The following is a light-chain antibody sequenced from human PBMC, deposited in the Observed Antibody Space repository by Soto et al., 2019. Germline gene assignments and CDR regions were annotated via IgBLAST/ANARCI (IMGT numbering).Light chain of an antibody. J-gene: IGKJ5*01. CDR3: QQDKSFPLT. V-gene: IGKV1-12*01. CDR2: AAS. CDR1: QSIGNW. Sequence: DIQMTQSPSSVSASGGDRVTITCRASQSIGNWLAWYQQKPGKAPKLLIYAASTLQGGVPSRFSGSGSGTDFTLTISSLQPDDFATYYCQQDKSFPLTFGQGTRL.